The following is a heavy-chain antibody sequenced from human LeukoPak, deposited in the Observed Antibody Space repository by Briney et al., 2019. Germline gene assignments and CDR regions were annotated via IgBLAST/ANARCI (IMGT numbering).Heavy chain of an antibody. Sequence: ASVKVSCKASEGTFSSYAISWVRQAPGQGLEWMGGIIPIFGTANYAQKFQGRVTITADESTSTAYMELSSLRSDDTAVYYCARGQVAYCGGDCYSAVDYWGQGTLVTVSS. CDR1: EGTFSSYA. CDR3: ARGQVAYCGGDCYSAVDY. D-gene: IGHD2-21*02. CDR2: IIPIFGTA. J-gene: IGHJ4*02. V-gene: IGHV1-69*13.